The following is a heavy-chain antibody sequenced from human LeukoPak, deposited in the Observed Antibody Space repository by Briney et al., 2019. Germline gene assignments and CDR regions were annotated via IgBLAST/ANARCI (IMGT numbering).Heavy chain of an antibody. J-gene: IGHJ4*02. CDR2: IYYSGST. D-gene: IGHD6-13*01. Sequence: SETLSLTCTVSGGSISSYYWSWIRQPPGRGLEWIGYIYYSGSTNYNPSLKSRVTISVDTSKNQFSLKLSSVTAADTAVYYCARGIAAAGSDYWGQGTLVTVSS. CDR3: ARGIAAAGSDY. CDR1: GGSISSYY. V-gene: IGHV4-59*08.